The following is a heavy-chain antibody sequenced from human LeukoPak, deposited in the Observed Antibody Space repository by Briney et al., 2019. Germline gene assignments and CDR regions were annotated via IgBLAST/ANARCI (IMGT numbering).Heavy chain of an antibody. V-gene: IGHV1-2*02. D-gene: IGHD5-18*01. J-gene: IGHJ4*02. CDR2: INPNSGGT. CDR3: ARDLVDTAMVD. CDR1: GYTFTVYY. Sequence: ASVKVSCKASGYTFTVYYMHWVRQAPGQGLEWMGWINPNSGGTNYAQKFQGRVTMTRDTSISTAYMELSRLRSDDTAVYSCARDLVDTAMVDWGQGTLVTVSS.